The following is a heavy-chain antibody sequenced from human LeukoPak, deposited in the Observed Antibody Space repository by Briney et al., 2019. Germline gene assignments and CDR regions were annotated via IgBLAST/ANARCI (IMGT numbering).Heavy chain of an antibody. CDR1: GYTFTSSVSYG. D-gene: IGHD1-26*01. CDR3: ARDWERWYFDL. V-gene: IGHV7-4-1*02. J-gene: IGHJ2*01. Sequence: GASVTVSCKASGYTFTSSVSYGMTWVRQAPGQGLEWMGWINTNTGNPTYAQGFTGRFVFSLDTSVSTAYLQISSLKAEDTAVYYCARDWERWYFDLWGRGTLVTVSS. CDR2: INTNTGNP.